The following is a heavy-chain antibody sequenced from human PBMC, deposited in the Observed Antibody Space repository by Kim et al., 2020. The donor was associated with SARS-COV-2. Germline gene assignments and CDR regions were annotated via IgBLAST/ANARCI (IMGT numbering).Heavy chain of an antibody. D-gene: IGHD5-12*01. J-gene: IGHJ4*02. CDR1: GGSISSGGYY. CDR3: ARSDIEMATITFGLFGFFDY. Sequence: SETLSLTCTVSGGSISSGGYYWSWIRQHPGKGLEWIGYIYYSGSTYYNPSLKSRVTISVDTSKNQFSLKLSSVTAADTAVYYCARSDIEMATITFGLFGFFDYWGQGTLVTVSS. CDR2: IYYSGST. V-gene: IGHV4-31*03.